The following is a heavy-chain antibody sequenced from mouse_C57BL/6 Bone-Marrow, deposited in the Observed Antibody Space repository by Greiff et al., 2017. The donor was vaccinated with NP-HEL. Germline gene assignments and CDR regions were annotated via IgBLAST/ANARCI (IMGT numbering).Heavy chain of an antibody. Sequence: EVQLQQSGGGLVQPKGSLKLSCAASGFTFTTYAMHWVRQAPGKGLEWVARIRSKSSNYATYYADSVKDRFTISRDDSQSMLYLQMNNLKTEDTAMYYCVRDPLYYYGSSYVNAMDYWGQGTSVTVSS. CDR1: GFTFTTYA. CDR3: VRDPLYYYGSSYVNAMDY. CDR2: IRSKSSNYAT. J-gene: IGHJ4*01. V-gene: IGHV10-3*01. D-gene: IGHD1-1*01.